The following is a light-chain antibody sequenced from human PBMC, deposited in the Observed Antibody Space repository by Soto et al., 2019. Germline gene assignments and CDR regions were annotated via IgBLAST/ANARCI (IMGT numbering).Light chain of an antibody. CDR1: QSVSSN. J-gene: IGKJ1*01. V-gene: IGKV3-20*01. CDR3: QQYGSSPTWT. Sequence: IVMTQSPTTLCVSPGERATLSCRASQSVSSNLAWYQQKPGQAPRLLIYGASSRATGIPDRFSGSGSGTDFTLTISRLEPEDFAVYYCQQYGSSPTWTFGQGTKVDIK. CDR2: GAS.